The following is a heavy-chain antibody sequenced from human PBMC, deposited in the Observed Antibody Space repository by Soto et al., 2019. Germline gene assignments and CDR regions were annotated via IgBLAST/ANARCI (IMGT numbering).Heavy chain of an antibody. CDR3: ASTSTGRSGYDVAFDI. D-gene: IGHD3-22*01. Sequence: SETLSLTCTVSGGSISSGGYYWSWIRQHPGKGLEWIGYIYYSGSSYYNPSLKSRVTISVDTFNIQFSLKLSSVTAADTAVYYCASTSTGRSGYDVAFDIWGQGTMVTVSS. CDR2: IYYSGSS. V-gene: IGHV4-31*03. J-gene: IGHJ3*02. CDR1: GGSISSGGYY.